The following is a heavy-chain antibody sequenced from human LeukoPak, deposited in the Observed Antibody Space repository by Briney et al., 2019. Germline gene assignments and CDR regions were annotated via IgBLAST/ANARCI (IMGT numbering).Heavy chain of an antibody. D-gene: IGHD3-16*01. J-gene: IGHJ4*02. CDR3: ARESFGGVFPY. CDR2: SNPSTGGT. CDR1: GYTFTGYY. V-gene: IGHV1-2*06. Sequence: ASVKVSCKASGYTFTGYYMHWVRQAPGQGLEWMGRSNPSTGGTKYAQKFQGRVTLTRDTSVTTAYMDLSRLRSDDTAVYYCARESFGGVFPYWGQGTLVTVSS.